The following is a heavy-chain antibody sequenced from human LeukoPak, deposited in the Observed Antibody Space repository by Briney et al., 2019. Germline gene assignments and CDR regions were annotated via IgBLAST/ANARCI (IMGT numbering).Heavy chain of an antibody. CDR2: ISAYNGNT. CDR3: VRDRRVYDSSGYYYGY. D-gene: IGHD3-22*01. Sequence: GASVKVSCKASGYTFTSYGISWVRQAPGQGLEWMGWISAYNGNTNYAQKLQGRVTMTTDTSTSTAYMELRSLRSDDTAVYYCVRDRRVYDSSGYYYGYWGQGTLVTVSS. V-gene: IGHV1-18*01. CDR1: GYTFTSYG. J-gene: IGHJ4*02.